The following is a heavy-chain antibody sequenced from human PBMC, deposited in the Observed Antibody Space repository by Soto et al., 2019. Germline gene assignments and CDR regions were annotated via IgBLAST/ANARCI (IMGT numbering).Heavy chain of an antibody. CDR3: ARGFDYDILTGYSPSYYYGMDV. CDR2: SNHSGST. Sequence: QVQLQQWGAGLLKPSETLSLTCAVYGGSFSGFFWSWIRQPPGKGLEWIGESNHSGSTNYNPSLKSRVTISVDTSKTQFSLKLNSVTAADTAVYYCARGFDYDILTGYSPSYYYGMDVWGQGTTVTVSS. V-gene: IGHV4-34*01. CDR1: GGSFSGFF. J-gene: IGHJ6*02. D-gene: IGHD3-9*01.